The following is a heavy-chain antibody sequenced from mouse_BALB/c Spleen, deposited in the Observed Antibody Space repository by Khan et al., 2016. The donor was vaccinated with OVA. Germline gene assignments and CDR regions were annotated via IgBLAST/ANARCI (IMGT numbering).Heavy chain of an antibody. CDR3: ARWFAY. CDR1: GYSITSDYA. Sequence: EVQLQESGPGLVKPSQSLSLTCTVTGYSITSDYAWNWIRQFPGNKLEWMGYITYSGRTSYIPSLKGRISITRDTSKNQFFLQLNSVTTEDTATYYCARWFAYWGQGTLVTVS. V-gene: IGHV3-2*02. CDR2: ITYSGRT. J-gene: IGHJ3*01.